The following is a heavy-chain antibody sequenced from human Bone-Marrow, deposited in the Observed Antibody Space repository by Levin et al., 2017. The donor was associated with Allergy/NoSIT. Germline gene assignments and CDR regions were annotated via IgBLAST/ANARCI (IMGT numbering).Heavy chain of an antibody. CDR3: ARASNGDSLFNY. V-gene: IGHV3-74*01. J-gene: IGHJ4*02. D-gene: IGHD4-17*01. CDR2: IKSDGSST. Sequence: GGSLRLSCSASGFTFSTYWMHWVRQAPGKGLVWVSRIKSDGSSTRYADSVKGRFTISRDNAKNTLYLQMNSLRAEDTAVYYCARASNGDSLFNYWGQGALVTVSS. CDR1: GFTFSTYW.